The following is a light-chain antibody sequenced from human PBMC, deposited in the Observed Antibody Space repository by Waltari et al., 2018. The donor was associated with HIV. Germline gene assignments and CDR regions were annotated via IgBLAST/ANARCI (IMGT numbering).Light chain of an antibody. J-gene: IGLJ1*01. V-gene: IGLV6-57*01. Sequence: FMLTQPRPASASPGKTVTIFCTRRSCSNGSIYVQWYQHPQGSSPTTVIYVDDQRPSGRPCRFSGSIDRSSNSASLTISGLMTENAADYYCPSYDSNTRIFGAGTKVTVL. CDR2: VDD. CDR3: PSYDSNTRI. CDR1: SCSNGSIY.